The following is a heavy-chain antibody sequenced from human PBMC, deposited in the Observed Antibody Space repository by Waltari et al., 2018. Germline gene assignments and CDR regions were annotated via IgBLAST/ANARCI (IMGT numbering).Heavy chain of an antibody. V-gene: IGHV1-2*06. Sequence: QVQLVQSGAEVKKPGASVKVSCKASGYTFTGYYMHWVRQAPGQGLEWMGRINPNSGGTNYAQKFQGRVTMTRDTSISTAYMELSRLRSDDTAVYYCARDFLKARGYSYGPYWFDPWGQGTLVTVSS. D-gene: IGHD5-18*01. CDR2: INPNSGGT. CDR1: GYTFTGYY. J-gene: IGHJ5*02. CDR3: ARDFLKARGYSYGPYWFDP.